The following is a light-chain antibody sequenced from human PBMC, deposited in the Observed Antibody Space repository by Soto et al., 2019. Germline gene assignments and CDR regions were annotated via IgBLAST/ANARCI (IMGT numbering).Light chain of an antibody. CDR2: GAS. CDR1: QSVGSY. J-gene: IGKJ5*01. Sequence: EIVLIQSPATLSLSPGERATLSCRASQSVGSYLAWYQQKPGQAPRLLIYGASSRATGIPDRFSGSGSGTDFTLTISRLEPEDFAVYYCQQYGSSPPITFGQGTRLEIK. V-gene: IGKV3-20*01. CDR3: QQYGSSPPIT.